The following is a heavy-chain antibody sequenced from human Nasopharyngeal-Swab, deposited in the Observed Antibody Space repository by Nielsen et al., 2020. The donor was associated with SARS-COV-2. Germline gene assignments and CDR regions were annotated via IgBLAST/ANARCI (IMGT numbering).Heavy chain of an antibody. V-gene: IGHV3-30*03. J-gene: IGHJ4*02. Sequence: GESLKISCAASGFTFSSHDMSWVRQAPGKGLEWAAAISYDGNTKYYADSAKGRFTISRDSAKNALYLEMNSLRREDTAVYYCARDDGSLGDSWGQGTLVTVSS. D-gene: IGHD3-10*01. CDR3: ARDDGSLGDS. CDR1: GFTFSSHD. CDR2: ISYDGNTK.